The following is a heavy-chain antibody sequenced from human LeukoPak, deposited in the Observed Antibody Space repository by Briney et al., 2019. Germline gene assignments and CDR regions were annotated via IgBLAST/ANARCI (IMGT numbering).Heavy chain of an antibody. J-gene: IGHJ4*02. D-gene: IGHD5-18*01. CDR3: AKGGERGYSYGYLRGYFDY. CDR2: IYYSGST. Sequence: PSETLSLTCTVSGGSISSSYYYWGWIRQPPGKGLEWIGSIYYSGSTYYNPSLKSRVTISVDTSKNQFSLKLRSVTAADTAVYYCAKGGERGYSYGYLRGYFDYWGQGTLVTVSS. CDR1: GGSISSSYYY. V-gene: IGHV4-39*01.